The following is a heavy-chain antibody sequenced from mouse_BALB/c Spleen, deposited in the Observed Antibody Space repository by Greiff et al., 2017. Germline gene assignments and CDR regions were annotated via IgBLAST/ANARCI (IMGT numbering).Heavy chain of an antibody. J-gene: IGHJ4*01. V-gene: IGHV14-3*02. CDR3: AISDYPYAMDY. D-gene: IGHD2-4*01. CDR1: GFNIKDTY. CDR2: IDPANGNT. Sequence: VQLQQSGAELVKPGASVKLSCTASGFNIKDTYMHWVKQRPEQGLEWIGRIDPANGNTKYDPKFQGKATITADTSSNTAYLQLSSLTSEDTAVYYCAISDYPYAMDYWGQGTSVTVSS.